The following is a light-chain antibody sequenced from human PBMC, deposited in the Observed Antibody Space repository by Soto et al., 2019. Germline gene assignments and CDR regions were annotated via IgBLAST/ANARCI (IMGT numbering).Light chain of an antibody. J-gene: IGKJ1*01. Sequence: DIQVTQSPSSLSASVGDRVTITCRASQAIRNDLAWYQQKPGRAPKRLIYGSSSLQSGVPSRFSGRGSGTEFTLTISSLQPEDFATYYCLQHNVFPRTFGQGTKVEIK. CDR1: QAIRND. V-gene: IGKV1-17*01. CDR2: GSS. CDR3: LQHNVFPRT.